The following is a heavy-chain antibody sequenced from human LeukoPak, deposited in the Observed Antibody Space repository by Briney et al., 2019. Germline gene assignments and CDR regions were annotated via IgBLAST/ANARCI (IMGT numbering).Heavy chain of an antibody. Sequence: SETLSLTCTVSGGSISSYYWSWIRQPAGKGLEWIGRIYTSGSTNYNPSLKSRVTMSVDTSKNQFSLKLSSVTAADTAVYYCARDLGPPTMVRGVINWFDPWGQGTLVTVSS. CDR1: GGSISSYY. CDR3: ARDLGPPTMVRGVINWFDP. CDR2: IYTSGST. J-gene: IGHJ5*02. D-gene: IGHD3-10*01. V-gene: IGHV4-4*07.